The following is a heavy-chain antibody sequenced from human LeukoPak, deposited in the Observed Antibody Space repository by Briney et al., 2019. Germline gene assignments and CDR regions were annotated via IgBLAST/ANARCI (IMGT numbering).Heavy chain of an antibody. V-gene: IGHV3-33*01. J-gene: IGHJ4*02. CDR1: GFTFSSYG. CDR2: IWYDGSNK. D-gene: IGHD3-3*01. Sequence: PGRSLRLSCAASGFTFSSYGMHWVRQAPGKGLEWVAVIWYDGSNKYYADSVKGRFTISRDNSKNTLYLQMNSLRAEDTAVYYCAGEARSGYSDYWGQGTLVTVSS. CDR3: AGEARSGYSDY.